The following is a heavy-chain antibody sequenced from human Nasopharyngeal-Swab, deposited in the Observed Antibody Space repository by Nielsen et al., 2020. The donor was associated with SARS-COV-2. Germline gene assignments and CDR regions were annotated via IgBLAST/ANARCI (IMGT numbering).Heavy chain of an antibody. CDR2: INPNSGGT. D-gene: IGHD3-22*01. CDR3: ASIYYDSSGYPYHFDY. V-gene: IGHV1-2*06. CDR1: GYTFTGYY. Sequence: ASVQVSCKASGYTFTGYYLHWVRQAPGQELEWMGRINPNSGGTNYAHKFQGRVTMTRDTSISTAYMELSRLRSDDTAVYYCASIYYDSSGYPYHFDYWGQGTLVTVSS. J-gene: IGHJ4*02.